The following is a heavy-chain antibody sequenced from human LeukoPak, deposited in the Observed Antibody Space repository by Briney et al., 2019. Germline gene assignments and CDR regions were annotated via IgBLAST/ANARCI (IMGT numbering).Heavy chain of an antibody. CDR3: ARMIGGYSSS. Sequence: SETLSLTCAVSGGSISGSSYYWGWIRQPPGKGLEWIGSIYYSGSTYYNPSLKSRVTISVDTSKNQFSLKLRSVTAADTAVYYYARMIGGYSSSWGQGTLVTVSS. V-gene: IGHV4-39*01. CDR2: IYYSGST. D-gene: IGHD6-13*01. CDR1: GGSISGSSYY. J-gene: IGHJ4*02.